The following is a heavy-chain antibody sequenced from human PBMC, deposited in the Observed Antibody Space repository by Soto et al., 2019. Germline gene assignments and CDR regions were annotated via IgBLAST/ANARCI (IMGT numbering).Heavy chain of an antibody. J-gene: IGHJ1*01. D-gene: IGHD6-13*01. CDR1: GYTFTNYG. CDR2: ISGYNGNT. Sequence: ASVKVSCKASGYTFTNYGISWVRQASGQGPEWMGWISGYNGNTKYARKVQGRVTLNTDTSASTAYMDLRGLRSDDTAVYYCARGGSSWSAEYYEHWGQGTLVTVSS. CDR3: ARGGSSWSAEYYEH. V-gene: IGHV1-18*04.